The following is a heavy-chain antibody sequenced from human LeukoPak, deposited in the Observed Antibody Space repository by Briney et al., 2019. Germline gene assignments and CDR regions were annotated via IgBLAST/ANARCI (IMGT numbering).Heavy chain of an antibody. CDR3: ARAPITSPFYFDY. V-gene: IGHV3-20*04. Sequence: RPGGSLRLSCTASGFAFDEHGMSWVRQVPGKGLERVSGINWSGGSTGYADPLRGRFTISGDNAKNSLYLQMDSLRAEDTALYYCARAPITSPFYFDYWGQGTLVTVSS. CDR2: INWSGGST. CDR1: GFAFDEHG. J-gene: IGHJ4*02. D-gene: IGHD2-2*01.